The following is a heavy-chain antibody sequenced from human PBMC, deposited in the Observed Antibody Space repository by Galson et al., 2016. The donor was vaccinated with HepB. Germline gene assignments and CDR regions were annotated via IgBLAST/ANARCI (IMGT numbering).Heavy chain of an antibody. D-gene: IGHD3-10*01. Sequence: SVKVSCKASGGTFSNYPISWVRQAPGQGLEWMVGIIPMFGTADYAQKFQVRVTITADESTSTAYMELSSLRSDDTAVYHCARSPPFLGFEKYFFDSWGQGTLVTVSS. CDR2: IIPMFGTA. J-gene: IGHJ4*02. CDR3: ARSPPFLGFEKYFFDS. CDR1: GGTFSNYP. V-gene: IGHV1-69*13.